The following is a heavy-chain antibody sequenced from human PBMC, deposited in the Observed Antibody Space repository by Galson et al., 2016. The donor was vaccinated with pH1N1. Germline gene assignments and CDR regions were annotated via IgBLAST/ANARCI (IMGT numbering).Heavy chain of an antibody. Sequence: SLRLSCAASGFTFSSYWMSWVRQAPGKGLEWVANIKQDGSEKYYVDSVKGRLTISRDNAKKSLYLQMNSLRAEDTAVYFCVGPLGNHPGYWGQGTLVTVSS. V-gene: IGHV3-7*01. CDR3: VGPLGNHPGY. CDR2: IKQDGSEK. CDR1: GFTFSSYW. J-gene: IGHJ4*02. D-gene: IGHD1-14*01.